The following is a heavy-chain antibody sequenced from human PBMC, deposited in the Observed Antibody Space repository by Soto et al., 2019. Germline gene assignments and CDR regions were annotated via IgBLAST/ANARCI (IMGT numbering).Heavy chain of an antibody. Sequence: KTSETLSLTCTVSGGSISSGGYYWSWIRQHPGKGLEWIGYIYYSGSTYYNPSLKSRVTISVDTSENQFSLKLSSVTAADTAVYYCARDSQWFGELLGYYYYGMDVWGQGTTVTVSS. CDR2: IYYSGST. V-gene: IGHV4-31*03. D-gene: IGHD3-10*01. CDR1: GGSISSGGYY. CDR3: ARDSQWFGELLGYYYYGMDV. J-gene: IGHJ6*02.